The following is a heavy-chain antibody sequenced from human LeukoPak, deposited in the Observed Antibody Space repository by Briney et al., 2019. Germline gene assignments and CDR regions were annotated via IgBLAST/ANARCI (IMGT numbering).Heavy chain of an antibody. V-gene: IGHV4-59*04. CDR2: INHSGST. CDR3: ARHIAVRTTAVAGILDY. J-gene: IGHJ4*02. CDR1: GGSISSYY. D-gene: IGHD6-19*01. Sequence: SETLSLTCTVSGGSISSYYWSWIRQPPGKGLEWIGEINHSGSTYYNPSLKSRVTISVDTSKNQFSLKLSSVTAADTAVYYCARHIAVRTTAVAGILDYWGQGTLVTVSS.